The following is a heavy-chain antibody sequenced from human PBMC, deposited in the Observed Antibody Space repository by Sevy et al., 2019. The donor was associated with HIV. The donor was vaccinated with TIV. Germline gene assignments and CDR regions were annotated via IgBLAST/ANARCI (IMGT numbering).Heavy chain of an antibody. Sequence: GGSLRLSCTASGFISSPYWMHWVRQAPGKGLVWVSRINPDGSITSYADAVKGRFTISRDNAKNTLDLQMNSLKSEDTAVYSCARDQSGWYGDYGYYYGMDVWGQGTTVTVSS. D-gene: IGHD6-19*01. V-gene: IGHV3-74*01. CDR2: INPDGSIT. J-gene: IGHJ6*02. CDR3: ARDQSGWYGDYGYYYGMDV. CDR1: GFISSPYW.